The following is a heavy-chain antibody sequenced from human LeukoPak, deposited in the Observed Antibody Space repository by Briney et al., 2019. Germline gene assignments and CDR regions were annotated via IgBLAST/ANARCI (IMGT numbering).Heavy chain of an antibody. J-gene: IGHJ4*02. D-gene: IGHD4-23*01. CDR2: ISSSNSYI. CDR1: GFTFDSYT. Sequence: GVSLRLSCAASGFTFDSYTMNWVRQSTGKGLEWVSSISSSNSYIYYMDSVRGRFTISRDNAANSLYLQMDSLRVDDTAIYYCARASTPRNYFDHWGRGILVTVSS. V-gene: IGHV3-21*01. CDR3: ARASTPRNYFDH.